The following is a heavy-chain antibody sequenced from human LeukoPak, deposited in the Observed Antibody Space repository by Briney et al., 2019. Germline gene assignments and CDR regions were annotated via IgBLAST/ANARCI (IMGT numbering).Heavy chain of an antibody. V-gene: IGHV4-34*01. CDR2: INHSGST. Sequence: PSETLSLTCAVYGGSFSGYYWSWIRQPPGKGLEWIGEINHSGSTNYNPSLKSRVTISVDTSKNQFSLKLSSVTAADTAVYYCARAAVVVVPAAAGWLDPWGQGTLVTVSS. J-gene: IGHJ5*02. CDR3: ARAAVVVVPAAAGWLDP. D-gene: IGHD2-2*01. CDR1: GGSFSGYY.